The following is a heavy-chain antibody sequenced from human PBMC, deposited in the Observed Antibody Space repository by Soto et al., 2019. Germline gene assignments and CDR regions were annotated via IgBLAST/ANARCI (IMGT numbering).Heavy chain of an antibody. Sequence: TSETLSLTCTVSGGSVSSGSYYWSWIRQPPGKGLEWIGYIYYSGSTNYNPSLKSRVTISVDTSKNQFSLKLSSVTAADTAVYYCARGIRPRGYSYGYVLYFDYWGQGTLVTVSS. V-gene: IGHV4-61*01. J-gene: IGHJ4*02. CDR3: ARGIRPRGYSYGYVLYFDY. D-gene: IGHD5-18*01. CDR2: IYYSGST. CDR1: GGSVSSGSYY.